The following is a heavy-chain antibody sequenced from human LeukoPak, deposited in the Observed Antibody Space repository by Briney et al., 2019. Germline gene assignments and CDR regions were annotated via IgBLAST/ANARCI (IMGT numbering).Heavy chain of an antibody. D-gene: IGHD3-9*01. Sequence: PSETLSLTCTVSDGSMSSSSYHWGWIRQPPGKGLEWIGSMSYSGTTFYNPSLQSRVTISVDTSKNQFSLKLSSVTAADTAVYYCARGDGGSWRYFGWFDAGGTAFDIWGQGTMVTVSS. CDR1: DGSMSSSSYH. V-gene: IGHV4-39*07. CDR3: ARGDGGSWRYFGWFDAGGTAFDI. J-gene: IGHJ3*02. CDR2: MSYSGTT.